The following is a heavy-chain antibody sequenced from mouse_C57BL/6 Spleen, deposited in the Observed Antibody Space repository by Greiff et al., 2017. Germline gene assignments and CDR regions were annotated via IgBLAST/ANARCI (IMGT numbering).Heavy chain of an antibody. Sequence: VQLQQSGPELVKPGASVKISCKASGYSFTGYYMNWVKQSPEKSLEWIGEINPSTGGTTYNQKFKAKATLTVDKSSSTAYMQLKSLTSEDSAVYYCARERLRLWYFDVWGTGTTVTVSS. CDR1: GYSFTGYY. CDR2: INPSTGGT. CDR3: ARERLRLWYFDV. D-gene: IGHD2-13*01. V-gene: IGHV1-42*01. J-gene: IGHJ1*03.